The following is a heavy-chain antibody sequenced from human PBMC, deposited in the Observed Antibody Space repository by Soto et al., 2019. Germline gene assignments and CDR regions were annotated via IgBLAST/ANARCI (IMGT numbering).Heavy chain of an antibody. D-gene: IGHD3-3*01. CDR1: GGSISSRSHN. V-gene: IGHV4-39*01. J-gene: IGHJ4*02. CDR2: SYYRGST. CDR3: ATADGFGVVTPFFEY. Sequence: QLQLQKSGPGLGKPSETLSLTCPVSGGSISSRSHNWGWIRQSPGKHLEWIGSSYYRGSTHYNPSLKTRVTISVDTSKNQVSLKVYSVTAADTAVYYCATADGFGVVTPFFEYWGQGILVTVSS.